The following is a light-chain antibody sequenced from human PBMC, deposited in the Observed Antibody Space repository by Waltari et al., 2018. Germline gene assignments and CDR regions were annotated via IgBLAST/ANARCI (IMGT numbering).Light chain of an antibody. CDR2: DAS. CDR1: QSVSRS. CDR3: QKYVSIPAT. J-gene: IGKJ1*01. V-gene: IGKV3-20*01. Sequence: EIVLTQSPGTLSLSPRERATLSCRASQSVSRSLAWYQQKHGQAPRLLIYDASTRATGIPDRFSGSGSGTDFSLTISRLEPEDFAVYYCQKYVSIPATFGQGTKVEIK.